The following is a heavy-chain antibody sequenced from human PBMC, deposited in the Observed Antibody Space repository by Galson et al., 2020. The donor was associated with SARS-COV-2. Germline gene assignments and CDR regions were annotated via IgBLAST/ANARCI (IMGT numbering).Heavy chain of an antibody. V-gene: IGHV3-30*03. CDR1: GFTFSSYG. J-gene: IGHJ4*02. CDR2: ISYDGSNK. D-gene: IGHD3-9*01. CDR3: ARDRASYDILTGYYKPDPQYYFDY. Sequence: GESLKISCAASGFTFSSYGMHWVRQAPGKGLEWVAVISYDGSNKYYADSVKGRFTISRDNSKNTLYLQMNSLRAEDTAVYYCARDRASYDILTGYYKPDPQYYFDYWGQGTLVTVSS.